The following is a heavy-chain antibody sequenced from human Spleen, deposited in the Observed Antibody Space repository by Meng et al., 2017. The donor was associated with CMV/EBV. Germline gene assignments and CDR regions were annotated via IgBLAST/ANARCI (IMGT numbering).Heavy chain of an antibody. CDR1: GFTFSSYD. Sequence: GGSLRLSCAASGFTFSSYDIHWVRQAPGKGLEWVATVRYDGSHRNYADSVKGRFTISRDNARDSVYLQMNSLRGDDTAVYFCARDGRFDSGDRNYDNYWLDPWGQGTLVTVSS. D-gene: IGHD3-22*01. J-gene: IGHJ5*02. CDR3: ARDGRFDSGDRNYDNYWLDP. V-gene: IGHV3-33*01. CDR2: VRYDGSHR.